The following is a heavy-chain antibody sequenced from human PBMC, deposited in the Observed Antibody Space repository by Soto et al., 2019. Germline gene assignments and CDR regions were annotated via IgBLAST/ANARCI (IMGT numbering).Heavy chain of an antibody. J-gene: IGHJ6*02. CDR3: AKAQGYCSSTSCREAYYYYGMDV. D-gene: IGHD2-2*01. V-gene: IGHV3-30*18. Sequence: PGGSLRLSXVASGFTFSIYCMPWVRQAQSKGLEWVAVISYDGNHKYHVDSVKGRFTISRDKSKNTLSLQMNSLIAEDTAVYYCAKAQGYCSSTSCREAYYYYGMDVWGQGTTVTVSS. CDR1: GFTFSIYC. CDR2: ISYDGNHK.